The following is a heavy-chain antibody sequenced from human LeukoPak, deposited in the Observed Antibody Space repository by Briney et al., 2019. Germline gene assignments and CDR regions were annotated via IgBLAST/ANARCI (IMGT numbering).Heavy chain of an antibody. J-gene: IGHJ4*02. V-gene: IGHV3-23*01. CDR2: TTNSGGNT. CDR1: GFTFSSYA. D-gene: IGHD2-15*01. CDR3: ATARGGY. Sequence: GGSLRLSCAASGFTFSSYAMSWVRQAPGKGLEWVSGTTNSGGNTYYADSVKGRFTISRDNSKNTLSLQVTSLRAEDTAVYYCATARGGYWGQGTLVTVSS.